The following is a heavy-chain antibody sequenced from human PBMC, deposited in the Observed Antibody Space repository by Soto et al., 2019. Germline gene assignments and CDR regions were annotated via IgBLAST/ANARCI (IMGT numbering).Heavy chain of an antibody. CDR3: ARGCSSASCYYY. CDR2: VSFRGDI. CDR1: GFIFSSYT. V-gene: IGHV3-21*01. J-gene: IGHJ4*02. Sequence: GGSLRLSCTASGFIFSSYTMNWVRQAPGKGLEWVSSVSFRGDIYYADSLGGRFTISRDDAKNSLYLQMNSLRAEDTAVYYCARGCSSASCYYYWGQGTLVTVSS. D-gene: IGHD2-2*01.